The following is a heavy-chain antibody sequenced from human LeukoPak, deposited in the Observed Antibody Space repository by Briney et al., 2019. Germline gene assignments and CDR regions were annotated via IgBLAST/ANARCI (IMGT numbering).Heavy chain of an antibody. V-gene: IGHV3-21*01. CDR3: ARNSYGSGSHDH. Sequence: GGSLRLSCAASGFTFSSYSMNWVRQAPGKGLEWVSSISSSSSYIYYAGSVKGRFTISRDNAKSSLYLQMNSLSVEDTGVYYCARNSYGSGSHDHWGQGTLVTVSS. J-gene: IGHJ5*02. CDR2: ISSSSSYI. CDR1: GFTFSSYS. D-gene: IGHD3-10*01.